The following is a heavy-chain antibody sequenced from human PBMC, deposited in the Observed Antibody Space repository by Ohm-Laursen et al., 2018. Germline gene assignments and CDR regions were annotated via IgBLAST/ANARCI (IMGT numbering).Heavy chain of an antibody. CDR2: IYYSGST. D-gene: IGHD3-22*01. V-gene: IGHV4-59*01. J-gene: IGHJ6*02. CDR1: GGSISSYY. CDR3: ARGLLQDV. Sequence: GTLSLTCTVSGGSISSYYWSWIRQPPGKGLEWIGYIYYSGSTNYNPSLKGRVTISVDTSKNQFSLKLSSVTAADTAVYYCARGLLQDVWGQGTTVTVSS.